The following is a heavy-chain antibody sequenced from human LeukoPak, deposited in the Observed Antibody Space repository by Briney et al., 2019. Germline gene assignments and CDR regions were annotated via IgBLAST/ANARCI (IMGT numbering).Heavy chain of an antibody. CDR3: AKDVSYGSGGYYQLETNYFDY. D-gene: IGHD3-10*01. J-gene: IGHJ4*02. V-gene: IGHV3-48*01. CDR1: GFTFSSYW. CDR2: ISSSSSTI. Sequence: GGSLRLSCAASGFTFSSYWMSWVRQAPGKGLEWVSYISSSSSTIYYADSVKGRFTISRDNAKNTLYLQMNSLRAEDTAVYYCAKDVSYGSGGYYQLETNYFDYWGQGTLVTVSS.